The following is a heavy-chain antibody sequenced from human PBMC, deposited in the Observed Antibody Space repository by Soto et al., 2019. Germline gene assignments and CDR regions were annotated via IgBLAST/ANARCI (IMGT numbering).Heavy chain of an antibody. Sequence: XGSLRLSCSASGFTFSSYEMNWVRQAPGKGLDWVSYISSSGSTIYYADSVKGRFTISRDNAKKSLYLQMNSLRAEDTAVYYCARGAGRSPTTFHLSQVDWFDLWGEGTLVTVSS. CDR3: ARGAGRSPTTFHLSQVDWFDL. J-gene: IGHJ5*02. D-gene: IGHD3-10*01. V-gene: IGHV3-48*03. CDR2: ISSSGSTI. CDR1: GFTFSSYE.